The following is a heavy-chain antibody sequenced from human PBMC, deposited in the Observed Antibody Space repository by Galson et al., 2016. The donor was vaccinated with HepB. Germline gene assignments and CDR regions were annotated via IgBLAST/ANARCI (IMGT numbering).Heavy chain of an antibody. CDR2: ISSSGERI. V-gene: IGHV3-23*01. J-gene: IGHJ4*02. CDR1: GFTFSSYA. CDR3: AKVGFSDLDY. D-gene: IGHD1-26*01. Sequence: LRLSCAASGFTFSSYAMSWVRQSPGEGLEWVSSISSSGERISYADSVKGRFTISRDNSKNTVSLLMSSLRADDTAIYYCAKVGFSDLDYWGQGTLVTVSS.